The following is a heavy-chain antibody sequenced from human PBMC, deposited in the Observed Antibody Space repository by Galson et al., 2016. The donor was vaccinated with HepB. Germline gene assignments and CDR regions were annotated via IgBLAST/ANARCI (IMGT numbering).Heavy chain of an antibody. CDR2: INTDGGTT. CDR3: ARDVGGSGWRNVAGSSWLNWFDP. Sequence: SLRLSCAASGFTFSNYWMHWVRQGPGKGLVWVSRINTDGGTTSYADSVRGRFTISRDNAKNTLYLQMDSLTAEDTAVYYCARDVGGSGWRNVAGSSWLNWFDPWGQGTLVTVAS. V-gene: IGHV3-74*01. D-gene: IGHD6-13*01. J-gene: IGHJ5*02. CDR1: GFTFSNYW.